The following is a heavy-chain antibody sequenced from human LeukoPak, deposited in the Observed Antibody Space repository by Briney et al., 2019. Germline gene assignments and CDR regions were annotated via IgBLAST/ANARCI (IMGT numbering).Heavy chain of an antibody. V-gene: IGHV4-4*09. CDR3: ARRGTWQGYDY. Sequence: SETLSLTCTVSGGSISSYYWSWIRQPPGKGLEWIGYIYASGSTNYNPSLKSRVTLSIDTSKNQFSLSLSSVTAADTAVYYCARRGTWQGYDYWGQGTLVTVSS. J-gene: IGHJ4*02. CDR1: GGSISSYY. D-gene: IGHD5-12*01. CDR2: IYASGST.